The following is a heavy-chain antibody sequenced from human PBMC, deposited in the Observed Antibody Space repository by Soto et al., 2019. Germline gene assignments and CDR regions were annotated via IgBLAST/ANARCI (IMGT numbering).Heavy chain of an antibody. J-gene: IGHJ4*02. CDR2: INPNSGGT. Sequence: ASVKVSCKASGYTFTGYYMHWVRQAPGQGLEWMGRINPNSGGTNYAQKFQGWVTMTRDTSISTAYMELSRLRSDDTAVYYCARDRYSSGYYYYFDYWGQGTLVTVSS. V-gene: IGHV1-2*04. CDR3: ARDRYSSGYYYYFDY. CDR1: GYTFTGYY. D-gene: IGHD3-22*01.